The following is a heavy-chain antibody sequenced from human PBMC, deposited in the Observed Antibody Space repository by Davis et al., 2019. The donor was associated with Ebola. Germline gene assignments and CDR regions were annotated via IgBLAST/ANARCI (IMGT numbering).Heavy chain of an antibody. V-gene: IGHV4-34*10. CDR2: INHSGGT. J-gene: IGHJ5*02. Sequence: PSETLSLTCSVYGVSFSDSYYSWIRLPPGKGLEWIGEINHSGGTNYNPSLESRLTMSVDTSKNQFSLELSSVTAADTAVYYCARDQEHSYGRRFDPWGQGIQVTVSS. CDR1: GVSFSDSY. D-gene: IGHD5-18*01. CDR3: ARDQEHSYGRRFDP.